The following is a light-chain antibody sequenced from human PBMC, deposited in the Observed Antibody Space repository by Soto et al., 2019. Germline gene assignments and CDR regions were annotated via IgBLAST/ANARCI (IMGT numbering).Light chain of an antibody. CDR3: QQSYSVPIT. CDR2: AAS. V-gene: IGKV1-39*01. CDR1: QDISSH. J-gene: IGKJ5*01. Sequence: DLQMPQSPSSLSASVGDRVTITCLASQDISSHLNWYQQKPGKAPRLLMHAASTLQSGAPSRFSGSGSGTDFTLTISTLEPEDFATYYCQQSYSVPITFGQGTRLEIK.